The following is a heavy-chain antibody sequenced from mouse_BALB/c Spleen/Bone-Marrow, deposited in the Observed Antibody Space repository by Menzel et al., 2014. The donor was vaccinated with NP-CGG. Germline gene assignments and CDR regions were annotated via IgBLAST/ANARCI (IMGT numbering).Heavy chain of an antibody. CDR2: INPDSSTI. Sequence: EVKLVESGGGLVQPGGSLKLSCVASGFDFSRYWMSWVRQAPRKGLEWIGEINPDSSTINYTPSLKDKFIISRDNAKNTLYLQMSKVRSEDTALXXXARPGWGNYVFVYWGQGTLITVST. V-gene: IGHV4-1*02. CDR3: ARPGWGNYVFVY. D-gene: IGHD2-1*01. J-gene: IGHJ3*01. CDR1: GFDFSRYW.